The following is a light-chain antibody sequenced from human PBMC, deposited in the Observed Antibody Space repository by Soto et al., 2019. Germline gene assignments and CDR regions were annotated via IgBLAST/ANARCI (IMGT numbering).Light chain of an antibody. CDR2: AAS. J-gene: IGKJ1*01. V-gene: IGKV1-39*01. Sequence: DIQMTQSPSSLSASVGDRVTITCRASQSISNSLTWYQQKPGKAPKLLIYAASSLQSGVPSRFSGSGSGTDFTLTISSLQPEDFATYYCQQSYSTPWTFGQGTKVDIK. CDR3: QQSYSTPWT. CDR1: QSISNS.